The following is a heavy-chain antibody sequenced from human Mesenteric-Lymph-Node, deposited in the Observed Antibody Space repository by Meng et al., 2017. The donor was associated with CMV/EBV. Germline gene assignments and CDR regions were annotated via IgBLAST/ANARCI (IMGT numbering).Heavy chain of an antibody. V-gene: IGHV4-34*01. J-gene: IGHJ4*02. Sequence: SFSGYYWSWIRQPPGKGLEWIGEINHSGSTNYNPSLKSRVTISVDTSKNQFSLKLSSVTAADTAVYYCARGGIMSDIVATITKEFDYWGQGTLVTVSS. CDR3: ARGGIMSDIVATITKEFDY. D-gene: IGHD5-12*01. CDR1: SFSGYY. CDR2: INHSGST.